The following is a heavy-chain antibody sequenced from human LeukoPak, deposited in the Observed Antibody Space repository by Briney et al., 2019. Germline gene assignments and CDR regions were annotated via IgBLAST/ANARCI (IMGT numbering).Heavy chain of an antibody. Sequence: SETLSLTCTVSGGSISSYYWSWIRQPPGKGLEWIEYIYCSGSTNYNPSLKSRVTISVDTSKNQFSLKLSSVTAADTAVYYCARHTAMAAGDAFDIWGQGTMVTVSS. V-gene: IGHV4-59*08. J-gene: IGHJ3*02. D-gene: IGHD5-18*01. CDR1: GGSISSYY. CDR3: ARHTAMAAGDAFDI. CDR2: IYCSGST.